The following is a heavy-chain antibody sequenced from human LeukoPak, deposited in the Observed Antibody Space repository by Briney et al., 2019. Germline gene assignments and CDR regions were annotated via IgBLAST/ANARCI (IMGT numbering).Heavy chain of an antibody. CDR3: ARDAPIVDGGSYYIYYYYYMDV. CDR2: IKQDGSEK. D-gene: IGHD1-26*01. Sequence: GGSLRLSCAASGFTFSDYYMSWVRQAPGKGLEWVANIKQDGSEKYYVDSVKGRFTISRDNAKNSLYLQMNSLRAEDTAVYYCARDAPIVDGGSYYIYYYYYMDVWGKGTTVTVSS. CDR1: GFTFSDYY. J-gene: IGHJ6*03. V-gene: IGHV3-7*01.